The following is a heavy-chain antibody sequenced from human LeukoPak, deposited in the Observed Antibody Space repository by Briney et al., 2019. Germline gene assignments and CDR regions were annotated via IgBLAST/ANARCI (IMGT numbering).Heavy chain of an antibody. J-gene: IGHJ5*02. CDR1: GGSISSGDYY. Sequence: SQTLSLTCTVSGGSISSGDYYWSWIRQPPGKGLEWIGYIYYSGSTYYNPSLKSRVTISVDTSKNQFSLKLSSVTAADTAVYYCARSPSSSWYVDWFDPWGQGTLVTVSS. CDR2: IYYSGST. V-gene: IGHV4-30-4*08. CDR3: ARSPSSSWYVDWFDP. D-gene: IGHD6-13*01.